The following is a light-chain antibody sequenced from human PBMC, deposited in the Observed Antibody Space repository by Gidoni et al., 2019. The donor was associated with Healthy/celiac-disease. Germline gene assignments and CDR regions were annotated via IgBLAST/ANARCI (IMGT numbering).Light chain of an antibody. CDR2: DAS. Sequence: DIQMTQSPSTLSASVGDRLTITCRASQSISSWLAWYPQKPGKAPKLLIYDASSLESGVPTRCSGGGSGTEFTLTISSQQPDDFATYYCQQYNSYRFGQGTKVEIK. J-gene: IGKJ1*01. V-gene: IGKV1-5*01. CDR3: QQYNSYR. CDR1: QSISSW.